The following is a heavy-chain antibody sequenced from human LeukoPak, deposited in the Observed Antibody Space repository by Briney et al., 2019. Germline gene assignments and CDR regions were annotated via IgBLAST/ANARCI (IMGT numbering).Heavy chain of an antibody. CDR2: IYYSGTT. J-gene: IGHJ4*02. D-gene: IGHD6-13*01. V-gene: IGHV4-59*01. Sequence: SETLSLTCTVSGGSISSYYWSWIRQSPGKGLEWIGYIYYSGTTNYNPSLKSRVTISVDTSKNQFSLRLSSVTAADTAVYYCARVTGYMVEDYFDYWGQGTLVTVSS. CDR3: ARVTGYMVEDYFDY. CDR1: GGSISSYY.